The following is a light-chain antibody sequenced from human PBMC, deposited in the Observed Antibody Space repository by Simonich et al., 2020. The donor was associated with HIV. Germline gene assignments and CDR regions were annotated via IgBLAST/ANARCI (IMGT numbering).Light chain of an antibody. CDR2: DAA. CDR1: QSVASN. Sequence: EIVMTQSPATLSVSPGERATLSCRVSQSVASNLAWYQQKPGQAPRLLIYDAANRATGIPARFSGSGSGTDFTLTISSLEPEDFAVYYCQQRSNWVTFGGGTKVEIK. J-gene: IGKJ4*01. CDR3: QQRSNWVT. V-gene: IGKV3-11*01.